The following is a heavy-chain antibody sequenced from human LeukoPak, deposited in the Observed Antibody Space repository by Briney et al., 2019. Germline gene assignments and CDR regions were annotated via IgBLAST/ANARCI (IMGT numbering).Heavy chain of an antibody. CDR2: ISDNGGSI. CDR3: AREYCIAVGLPTSYIDY. J-gene: IGHJ4*02. D-gene: IGHD6-19*01. V-gene: IGHV3-23*01. Sequence: QTGGSLRLSCAASGFTFSSFGMTWVRQAPGKGLEWVSAISDNGGSIFYADSVKGRFTISRDNSKNSLYLQMNSLRAEDTAVYYCAREYCIAVGLPTSYIDYWGQGTLVTVSS. CDR1: GFTFSSFG.